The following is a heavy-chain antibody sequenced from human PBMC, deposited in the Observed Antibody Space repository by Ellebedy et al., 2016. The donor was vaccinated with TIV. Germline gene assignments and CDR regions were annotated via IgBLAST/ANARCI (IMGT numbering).Heavy chain of an antibody. D-gene: IGHD6-13*01. CDR1: GYTFTSYG. J-gene: IGHJ4*02. CDR3: ARLGVIAAAGASDY. V-gene: IGHV1-69*04. CDR2: IIPILGIA. Sequence: AASVKVSCKASGYTFTSYGISWVRQAPGQGLEWMGRIIPILGIANYAQKFQGRVTITADKSTSTAYMELSSLRAEDTAVYYCARLGVIAAAGASDYWGQGTLVIVSS.